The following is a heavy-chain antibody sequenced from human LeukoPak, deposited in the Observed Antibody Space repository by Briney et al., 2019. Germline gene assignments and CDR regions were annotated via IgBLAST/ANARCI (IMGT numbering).Heavy chain of an antibody. J-gene: IGHJ5*02. CDR1: GGSISNYC. CDR2: IYYSGTT. CDR3: ARDLGVNWFDP. V-gene: IGHV4-59*12. Sequence: SETLSLTCTVSGGSISNYCWNWIRQPPGKGLELIGYIYYSGTTNYNPSLKSRVSMSVDTSKNQFSLKLSSVTAADTAVYYCARDLGVNWFDPWGQGTLVTVSS.